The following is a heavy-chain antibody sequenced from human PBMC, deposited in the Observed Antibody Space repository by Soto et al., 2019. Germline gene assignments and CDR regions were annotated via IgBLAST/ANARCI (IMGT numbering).Heavy chain of an antibody. CDR1: GYTFTGYY. V-gene: IGHV1-2*04. CDR2: INPNSGGT. CDR3: ARGVDLVLVSELGSKLRYFDWLFDY. D-gene: IGHD3-9*01. Sequence: ASVKVSCKASGYTFTGYYMHWVRQAPGQGLEWMGWINPNSGGTNYAQKFQGWVTMTRDTSISTAYMEVTTLRSDDTAVYFCARGVDLVLVSELGSKLRYFDWLFDYSGQGPPVTVSS. J-gene: IGHJ4*02.